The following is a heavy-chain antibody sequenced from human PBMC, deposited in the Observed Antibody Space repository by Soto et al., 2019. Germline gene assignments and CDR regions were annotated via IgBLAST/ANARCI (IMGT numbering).Heavy chain of an antibody. V-gene: IGHV4-31*03. J-gene: IGHJ3*02. CDR1: GGSIRSGGYY. CDR3: ARWNYYTLDAFDI. CDR2: IYYSGST. Sequence: SETLSLTCTVSGGSIRSGGYYWSWIRQHPGKGLEWIGYIYYSGSTYYNPSLKSRVTISVDTSKNQFSLKLSSVTAADTAVYYCARWNYYTLDAFDIWGQGTMVTVSS. D-gene: IGHD3-22*01.